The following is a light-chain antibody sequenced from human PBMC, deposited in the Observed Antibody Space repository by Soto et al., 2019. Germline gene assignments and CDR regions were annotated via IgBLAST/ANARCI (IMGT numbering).Light chain of an antibody. CDR2: DAS. J-gene: IGKJ2*01. CDR1: QSIQTW. Sequence: DIQMTQSPSTLSASVGDRVTISFRASQSIQTWLAWYQQRPGKAPNLLIFDASDLASGVSSRFSGSGSGAEFTLTISSLQADDFATYYCQQYESYPYTFGRGTRLEIK. CDR3: QQYESYPYT. V-gene: IGKV1-5*01.